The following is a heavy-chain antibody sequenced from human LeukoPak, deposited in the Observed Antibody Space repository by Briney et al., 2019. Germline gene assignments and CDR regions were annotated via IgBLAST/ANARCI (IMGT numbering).Heavy chain of an antibody. Sequence: SETLSLTCTVSGGSISSYYWSWIRQPPGKGLEWIGYIYYSGSTNYNPSLKSRVTMSVDTSKNQFSLKLSSVTAADTAVYYCARDLRYGDYGYWGQGTLVTVSS. CDR2: IYYSGST. D-gene: IGHD4-17*01. J-gene: IGHJ4*02. CDR3: ARDLRYGDYGY. V-gene: IGHV4-59*12. CDR1: GGSISSYY.